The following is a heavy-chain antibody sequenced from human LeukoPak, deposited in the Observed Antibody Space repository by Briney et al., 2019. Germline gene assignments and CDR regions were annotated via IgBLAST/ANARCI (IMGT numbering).Heavy chain of an antibody. CDR1: GFSFSYHG. Sequence: PGGSLRLSCAASGFSFSYHGMNWVRQAPGKGLEWLSGVSPPGGGTYYADSVKGRFTISRDNSKNTLYLQMNSLRTEDTAVYYCAKDRYYDSSDYPLFDYWGQGTLVTVSS. CDR3: AKDRYYDSSDYPLFDY. J-gene: IGHJ4*02. CDR2: VSPPGGGT. D-gene: IGHD3-22*01. V-gene: IGHV3-23*01.